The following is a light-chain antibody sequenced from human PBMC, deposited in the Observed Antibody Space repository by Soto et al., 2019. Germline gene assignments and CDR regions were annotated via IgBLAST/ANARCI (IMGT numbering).Light chain of an antibody. J-gene: IGKJ1*01. CDR3: QQRSNWPGT. CDR1: QRFGSSN. Sequence: EIVLTQSPGTLSLSPGERGTLSCRASQRFGSSNLAWYQQKPGQAPRLLIYSTSSRATGIPDRFSGSGSGTDFTLTISRLEPEDFAVYYCQQRSNWPGTFGQGTKV. V-gene: IGKV3D-20*02. CDR2: STS.